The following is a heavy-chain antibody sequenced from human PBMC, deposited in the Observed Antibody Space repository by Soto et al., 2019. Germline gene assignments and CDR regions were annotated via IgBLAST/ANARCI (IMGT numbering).Heavy chain of an antibody. CDR1: GYSFHNYG. J-gene: IGHJ4*02. CDR2: ISGQIAKT. Sequence: QVQLVQPGPEVRKPGASVKVSCTASGYSFHNYGIIWVRQAPGQGLEWMGWISGQIAKTNFAQKFQGRVSMTTDTSTNTAYMELSSLRSDDTAIYYCARGPPSGSFSLTPRFWGQGSVVTVSS. CDR3: ARGPPSGSFSLTPRF. D-gene: IGHD1-26*01. V-gene: IGHV1-18*04.